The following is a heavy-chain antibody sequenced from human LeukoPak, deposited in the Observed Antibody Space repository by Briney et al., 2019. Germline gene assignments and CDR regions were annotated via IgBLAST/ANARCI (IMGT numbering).Heavy chain of an antibody. CDR2: ISYDGSNK. CDR3: ARAPPEKCSGGSCYSLDY. J-gene: IGHJ4*02. CDR1: GFTFSSYG. D-gene: IGHD2-15*01. Sequence: PGGSLRLSYAASGFTFSSYGMHWVRQAPGKGLEWVAVISYDGSNKYYADSVKGRFTISRDNSNNTLYLQMNSLRAEDTAVYYCARAPPEKCSGGSCYSLDYWGQGTLVTVSS. V-gene: IGHV3-30*03.